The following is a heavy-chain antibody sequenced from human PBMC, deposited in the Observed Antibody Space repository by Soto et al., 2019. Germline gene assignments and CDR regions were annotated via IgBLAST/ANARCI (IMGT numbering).Heavy chain of an antibody. Sequence: QVQLVQSGAEVQKPGSSVKVSCKASGGTFSSYAISWVRQAPGQGLEWMGGIIPIFGTANYAQKFQGRVTITADESTSTAYMELSSLRSEDTAVYYCARDRTVYGGNSGGYYFDYWGQGTLVTVSS. CDR3: ARDRTVYGGNSGGYYFDY. D-gene: IGHD4-17*01. CDR2: IIPIFGTA. J-gene: IGHJ4*02. V-gene: IGHV1-69*01. CDR1: GGTFSSYA.